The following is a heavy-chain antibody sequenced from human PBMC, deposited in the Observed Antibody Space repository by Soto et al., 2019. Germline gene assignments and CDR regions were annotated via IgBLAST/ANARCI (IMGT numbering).Heavy chain of an antibody. J-gene: IGHJ6*02. CDR3: ARDRIAGAGTRPYDYYGMDV. CDR2: ISYDGSNK. CDR1: GFTFSSYA. D-gene: IGHD6-19*01. V-gene: IGHV3-30*14. Sequence: QVQLVESGGGVVQPGWSLRLSCAASGFTFSSYAMHWVRQAPGKGLVWVAVISYDGSNKYYVDSVKGRFTISRDNSKNTLYLQMNSLRAEDTAVYYCARDRIAGAGTRPYDYYGMDVWGQGTTVTVSS.